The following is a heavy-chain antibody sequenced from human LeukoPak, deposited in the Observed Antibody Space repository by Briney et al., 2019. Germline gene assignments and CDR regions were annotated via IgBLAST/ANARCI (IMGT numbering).Heavy chain of an antibody. Sequence: PSETLSLTCTVSGGSISSYYWSWIRQPPGKGLEWIGYIYYSGSTNYNPSLKSRVTISVDTSKNQFSLKLSSVTAADTAVYYCARQSSSSSRAYYYYGMDVWGQGTTVTVSS. D-gene: IGHD6-13*01. J-gene: IGHJ6*02. V-gene: IGHV4-59*01. CDR1: GGSISSYY. CDR3: ARQSSSSSRAYYYYGMDV. CDR2: IYYSGST.